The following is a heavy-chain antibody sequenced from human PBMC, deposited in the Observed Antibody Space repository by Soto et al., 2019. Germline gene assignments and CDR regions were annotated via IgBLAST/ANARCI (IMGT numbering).Heavy chain of an antibody. CDR3: AKDVVVPAAIPFDY. V-gene: IGHV3-23*01. Sequence: GGALRLSCAASVFTFSSYAMSWVRQAPGKGLEWVSAISGSGGSTYYADPVKGRFTISRDNSKNTLYLQMNSLRAEDTAVYYCAKDVVVPAAIPFDYWGQGTLVTVSS. CDR1: VFTFSSYA. D-gene: IGHD2-2*01. J-gene: IGHJ4*02. CDR2: ISGSGGST.